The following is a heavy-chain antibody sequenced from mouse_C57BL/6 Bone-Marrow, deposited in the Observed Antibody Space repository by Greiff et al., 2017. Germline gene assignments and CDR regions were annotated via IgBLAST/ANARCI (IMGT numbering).Heavy chain of an antibody. Sequence: EVQLVESGGGLVKPGGSLKLSCAASGFSFSDYGMHWVRQAPEKGLEWVAYISSGSSTIYYADTVKGRFTISRDNAKNTLFLQMTSLSSEDTPMYYCAREEVDYSGSSPYNAMDDWGKGASVTVSS. V-gene: IGHV5-17*01. CDR1: GFSFSDYG. J-gene: IGHJ4*01. D-gene: IGHD1-1*01. CDR2: ISSGSSTI. CDR3: AREEVDYSGSSPYNAMDD.